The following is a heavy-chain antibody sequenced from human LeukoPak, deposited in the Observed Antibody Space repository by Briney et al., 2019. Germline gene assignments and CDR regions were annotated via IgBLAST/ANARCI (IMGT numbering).Heavy chain of an antibody. CDR1: GFTFSTYA. CDR2: ISNNGDTT. J-gene: IGHJ4*02. Sequence: GGSLRLSCSASGFTFSTYAMHWVRQAPGKGLEYVSAISNNGDTTYSADSVKGRFTISRDNAKNSLYLQMNSLRAEDTAVYYCARNRWYAFDYWGQGTLATVSS. V-gene: IGHV3-64*04. CDR3: ARNRWYAFDY. D-gene: IGHD4-23*01.